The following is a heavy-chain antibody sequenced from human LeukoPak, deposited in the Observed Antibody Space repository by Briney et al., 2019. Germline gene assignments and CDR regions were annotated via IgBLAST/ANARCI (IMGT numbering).Heavy chain of an antibody. V-gene: IGHV3-48*03. J-gene: IGHJ4*02. CDR1: GFTFSSYE. CDR2: ISSSGSTT. Sequence: PGGSLRVSCAASGFTFSSYEMNWVRQAPGKGLEWVSYISSSGSTTFYADSVKGRFTISRDNSKNSLYLQMTSLRAEDTAVYYCASGRGSYSPDYWGQGTLVTVSS. CDR3: ASGRGSYSPDY. D-gene: IGHD1-26*01.